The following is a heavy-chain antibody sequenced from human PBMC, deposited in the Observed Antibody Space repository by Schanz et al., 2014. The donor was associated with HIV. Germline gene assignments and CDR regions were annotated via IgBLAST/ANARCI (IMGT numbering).Heavy chain of an antibody. CDR1: GFSFSDAW. J-gene: IGHJ6*02. CDR2: ISGSGNTI. Sequence: VQLLESRGGLVKPGGSLRLSCVTSGFSFSDAWMSWVRQAPGKGLEWVSAISGSGNTIYYADSVKGRFTISRDNAKNSLSLQMNSLRAEDTAVYYCARPDYDFWVDVWGQGTTVTVSS. CDR3: ARPDYDFWVDV. D-gene: IGHD3-3*01. V-gene: IGHV3-11*01.